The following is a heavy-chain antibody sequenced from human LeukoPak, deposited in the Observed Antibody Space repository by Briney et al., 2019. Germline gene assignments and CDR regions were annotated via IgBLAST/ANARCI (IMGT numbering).Heavy chain of an antibody. J-gene: IGHJ4*02. Sequence: GGSLGLSCAASGFTVSSNYMSWVRQAPGKGLEWVSVIYSGGSTYYADSVKGRFTISRDNSKNTLYLQINSLRAEDTAVYYCARVLPAAGTLGYWGQGTLVTVSS. D-gene: IGHD6-13*01. CDR2: IYSGGST. CDR3: ARVLPAAGTLGY. V-gene: IGHV3-66*01. CDR1: GFTVSSNY.